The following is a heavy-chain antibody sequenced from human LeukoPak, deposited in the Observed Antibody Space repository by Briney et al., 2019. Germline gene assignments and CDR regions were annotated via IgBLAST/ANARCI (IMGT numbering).Heavy chain of an antibody. CDR3: ARASMLAYCGGDCSYFDY. CDR1: ADSISSVSYY. D-gene: IGHD2-21*02. Sequence: SQTLSLTCTVSADSISSVSYYWSWIREPAGKGLEWIGRIYTSGSTNYNPSLKSRVTMSVDTSKNQFSLKLSSVTAADTAVYYCARASMLAYCGGDCSYFDYWGQGTLVTVSS. J-gene: IGHJ4*02. CDR2: IYTSGST. V-gene: IGHV4-61*02.